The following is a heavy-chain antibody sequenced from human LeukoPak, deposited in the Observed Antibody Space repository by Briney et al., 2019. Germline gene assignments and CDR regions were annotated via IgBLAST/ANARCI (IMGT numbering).Heavy chain of an antibody. V-gene: IGHV3-21*01. CDR2: ISSSSSYI. CDR1: GFTFSSYS. J-gene: IGHJ4*02. D-gene: IGHD1-26*01. CDR3: ARESGSYIDY. Sequence: GGSLRLSCAASGFTFSSYSMNWVRQAPGKGLEWVSSISSSSSYIYYADSVKGRFTISRDNAKNSLYLQMNSLRAEATAVYYCARESGSYIDYWGQGTLVTVSS.